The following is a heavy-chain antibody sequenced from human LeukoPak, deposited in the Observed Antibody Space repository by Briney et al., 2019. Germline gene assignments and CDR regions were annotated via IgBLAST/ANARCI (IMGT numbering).Heavy chain of an antibody. CDR1: GGSISSYY. D-gene: IGHD6-6*01. V-gene: IGHV4-59*01. CDR2: IYHSGST. CDR3: ASGLWGPYSSSSSEV. Sequence: SETLSLTCTVSGGSISSYYWSWIRQPPGKGLEWIGYIYHSGSTNYNPSLKSRVTISVDTSKNQFSLKLSSVTAADTAVYYCASGLWGPYSSSSSEVWGQGTLVTVSS. J-gene: IGHJ4*02.